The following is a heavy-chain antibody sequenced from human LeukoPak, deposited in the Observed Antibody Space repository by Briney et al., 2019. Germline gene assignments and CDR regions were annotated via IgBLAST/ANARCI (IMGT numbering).Heavy chain of an antibody. CDR1: GGSISNYY. CDR3: ARSRSGSGRPYFWFDP. J-gene: IGHJ5*02. D-gene: IGHD3-10*01. Sequence: SETLSLTCTVSGGSISNYYWSWIRQPPGKGLEWIGEINHSGSTNYNPSLKSRVTISVDTSKNQFSLKLSSVTAADTAVYYCARSRSGSGRPYFWFDPWGQGTLVTVSS. V-gene: IGHV4-34*01. CDR2: INHSGST.